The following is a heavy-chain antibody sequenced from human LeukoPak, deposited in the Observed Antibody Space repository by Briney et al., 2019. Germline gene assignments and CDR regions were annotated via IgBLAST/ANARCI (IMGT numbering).Heavy chain of an antibody. CDR1: GFTFSSYG. V-gene: IGHV3-33*06. D-gene: IGHD4-17*01. Sequence: PGGSLRLSCAASGFTFSSYGMYWVRQAPGKGLEWVAVIWSDGSEKYYVDSVKGRFTISRDNSKNTLYLQMNSLRAEDTAVYYCAKDLERYGDYSFWGQGTLVTVSS. CDR2: IWSDGSEK. J-gene: IGHJ4*02. CDR3: AKDLERYGDYSF.